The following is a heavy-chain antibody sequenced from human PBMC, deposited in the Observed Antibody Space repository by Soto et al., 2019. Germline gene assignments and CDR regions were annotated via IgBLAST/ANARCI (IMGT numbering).Heavy chain of an antibody. D-gene: IGHD2-2*01. J-gene: IGHJ6*02. CDR2: INPETGAT. CDR1: GCTFTGDY. CDR3: TRERYQVISDGMDV. Sequence: SVKVSCTAAGCTFTGDYVHWVREAPGQGLEWMGWINPETGATSYAQKFQGRVTLSRDTSINTAYLELSSLRFDDAAVYFCTRERYQVISDGMDVWGQGTTVTVSS. V-gene: IGHV1-2*02.